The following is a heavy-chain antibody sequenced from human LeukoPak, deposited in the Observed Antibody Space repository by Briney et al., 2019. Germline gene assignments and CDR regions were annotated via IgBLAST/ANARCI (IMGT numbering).Heavy chain of an antibody. D-gene: IGHD3/OR15-3a*01. CDR1: GYSISSGYY. CDR2: IYHSGST. Sequence: PSETLSLTCAVSGYSISSGYYWGWIRQPPGKGLEWTGSIYHSGSTYYNPSLKSRVTISVDTSKNQFSLKLSSVTAADTAVYYCASPRTGYYIDYWGQGTLVTVSS. V-gene: IGHV4-38-2*01. J-gene: IGHJ4*02. CDR3: ASPRTGYYIDY.